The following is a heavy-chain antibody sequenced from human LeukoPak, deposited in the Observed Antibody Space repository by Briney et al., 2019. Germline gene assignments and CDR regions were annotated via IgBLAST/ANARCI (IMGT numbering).Heavy chain of an antibody. CDR1: GYTFTNYG. D-gene: IGHD7-27*01. V-gene: IGHV1-18*01. CDR2: ISTYNGNT. CDR3: VRDVKSLLGRKWYFDL. J-gene: IGHJ2*01. Sequence: GASVKVSCKASGYTFTNYGISWVRQAPGQGLEFMGWISTYNGNTNYVQRLQGRVTLTIDTSTDTVYMELRSLRFDDTAVYFCVRDVKSLLGRKWYFDLWGRGTLVTVSS.